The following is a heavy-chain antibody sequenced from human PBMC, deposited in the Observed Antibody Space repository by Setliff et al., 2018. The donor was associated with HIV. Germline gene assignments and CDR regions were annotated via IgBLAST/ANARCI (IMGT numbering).Heavy chain of an antibody. J-gene: IGHJ4*01. CDR1: GYTLIELS. CDR2: FDPEERDT. Sequence: ASVKVSCKVSGYTLIELSIHWVRQAPGKGLEWLGGFDPEERDTNYAQKFQGRFTMTEDTSTDTAYMELSRLRSEDTAVYFCARDGLLVAGIRFDYWGQGTLVTVSS. V-gene: IGHV1-24*01. CDR3: ARDGLLVAGIRFDY. D-gene: IGHD6-19*01.